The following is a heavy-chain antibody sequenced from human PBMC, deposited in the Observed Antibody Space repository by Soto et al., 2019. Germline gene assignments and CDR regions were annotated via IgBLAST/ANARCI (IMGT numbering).Heavy chain of an antibody. CDR2: IIPILGIA. V-gene: IGHV1-69*04. D-gene: IGHD2-15*01. CDR3: ARDNYLLLSNYYYYYMDV. CDR1: GGTFSCYT. Sequence: SVKVSCKASGGTFSCYTISWVRQAPGQGLEWMGRIIPILGIANYAQKFQGRVTITADKSTSTAYMELSSLRSEDTAVYYCARDNYLLLSNYYYYYMDVWGKGTTVTVSS. J-gene: IGHJ6*03.